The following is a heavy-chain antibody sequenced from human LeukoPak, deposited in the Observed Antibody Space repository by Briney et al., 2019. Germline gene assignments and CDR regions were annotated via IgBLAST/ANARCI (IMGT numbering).Heavy chain of an antibody. CDR2: INHSGST. CDR3: ARGGSVRWSLYGDYPSRYYDAFDI. V-gene: IGHV4-34*01. Sequence: SETLSLTCAVYGGSFSGYYWSWIRQPPGKGLEWIWEINHSGSTNYNPSLKSRVTISVDTSKNQFSLKLSSVTAADTAVYYCARGGSVRWSLYGDYPSRYYDAFDIWGQGTMVTVSS. CDR1: GGSFSGYY. D-gene: IGHD4-17*01. J-gene: IGHJ3*02.